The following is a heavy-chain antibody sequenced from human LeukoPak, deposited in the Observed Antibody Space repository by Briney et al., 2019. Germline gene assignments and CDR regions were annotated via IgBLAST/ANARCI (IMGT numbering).Heavy chain of an antibody. CDR2: IIPIFGTA. J-gene: IGHJ4*02. CDR1: GGTFSSYA. V-gene: IGHV1-69*01. CDR3: ARDRIQLWLRLDY. D-gene: IGHD5-18*01. Sequence: SVKVSCKASGGTFSSYAISWVRQAPGQGLEWMGGIIPIFGTANYAQKFQGRVTITADESTSTAYMELSRLRSDDTAVYYCARDRIQLWLRLDYWGQGTLVTVSS.